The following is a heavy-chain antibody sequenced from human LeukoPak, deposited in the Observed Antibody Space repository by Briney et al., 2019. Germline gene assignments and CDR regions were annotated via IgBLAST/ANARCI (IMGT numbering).Heavy chain of an antibody. D-gene: IGHD5-18*01. Sequence: ASVKVSCKVSGYTLTELSMHWVRQAPGEGLEWMGGFDPEDGETIYAQKFQGRVTMTEDTSTDTAYMELSSLRSEDTAVYYCASENVYSHGYVWFDYWGQGTLVTVSS. CDR2: FDPEDGET. J-gene: IGHJ4*02. CDR1: GYTLTELS. V-gene: IGHV1-24*01. CDR3: ASENVYSHGYVWFDY.